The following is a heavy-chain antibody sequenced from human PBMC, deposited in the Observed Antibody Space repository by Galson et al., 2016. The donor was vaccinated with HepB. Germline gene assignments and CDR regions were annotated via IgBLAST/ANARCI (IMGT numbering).Heavy chain of an antibody. J-gene: IGHJ5*02. CDR3: VNLGTTRT. CDR1: GFTFSSYW. CDR2: INSDGSTT. D-gene: IGHD1-26*01. V-gene: IGHV3-74*01. Sequence: SLRLSCAASGFTFSSYWMHWVRQAPGKGLVWVSRINSDGSTTHYADSVKGRFTISRDNAKNTLYLQMNNLRAEDTAVYYCVNLGTTRTWGQGSPVTVSS.